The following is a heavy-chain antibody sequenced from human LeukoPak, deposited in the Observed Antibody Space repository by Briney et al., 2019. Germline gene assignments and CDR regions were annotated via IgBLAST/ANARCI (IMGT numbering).Heavy chain of an antibody. V-gene: IGHV3-21*01. J-gene: IGHJ4*02. D-gene: IGHD3-9*01. CDR3: ASDYEILTGHYYFDY. Sequence: GGSLRHSCAASGFTLSSYSMNWVRPAPRKGLEWVSSICSSSGYIYYANSVKGPFTSSRDNAKNSLYLQMNSLRAEDTAVDYCASDYEILTGHYYFDYWGQGTLVTVSS. CDR2: ICSSSGYI. CDR1: GFTLSSYS.